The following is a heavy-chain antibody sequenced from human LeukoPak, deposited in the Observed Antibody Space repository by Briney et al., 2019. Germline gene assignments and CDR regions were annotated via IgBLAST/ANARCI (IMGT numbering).Heavy chain of an antibody. CDR3: ARIRGYYGSGSYFGAFDI. CDR1: GGSFSGYY. Sequence: SETLSLTCAVYGGSFSGYYWSWIRQPPGKGLEWIGEINHSGSTNYNPSLKSRVTISVDTSKNQFSLKLSSVTAADTAVYYCARIRGYYGSGSYFGAFDIWGQGTMVTVSS. V-gene: IGHV4-34*01. CDR2: INHSGST. D-gene: IGHD3-10*01. J-gene: IGHJ3*02.